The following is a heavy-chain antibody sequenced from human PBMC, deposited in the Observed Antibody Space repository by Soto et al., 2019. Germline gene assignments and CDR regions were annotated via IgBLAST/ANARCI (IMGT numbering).Heavy chain of an antibody. CDR3: TGPIQVAGTHDY. D-gene: IGHD6-19*01. V-gene: IGHV3-73*01. J-gene: IGHJ4*02. CDR2: IRSKANSYAT. Sequence: EVPLVESGGGLVQPGGSLKLSCAASGFTFSGSAMHWVRQASGKGLEWVGRIRSKANSYATAYAASVKGRFTISRDDSKNTAYLQMNSLKTEDTAVYYCTGPIQVAGTHDYWGQGTLVTVSS. CDR1: GFTFSGSA.